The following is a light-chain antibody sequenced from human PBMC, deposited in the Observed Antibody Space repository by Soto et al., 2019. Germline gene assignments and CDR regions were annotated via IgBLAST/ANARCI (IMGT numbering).Light chain of an antibody. CDR3: QQANSFPWT. Sequence: EIMLTQSPGTVYLSPGERATLSCRASQSVSSSYLAWYQQKPGQAPRLLIYGASSRATGIPDRFSGSGSGTDFTLTISSLQPEDFATYYCQQANSFPWTFGQGTKVDIK. J-gene: IGKJ1*01. CDR1: QSVSSSY. V-gene: IGKV3-20*01. CDR2: GAS.